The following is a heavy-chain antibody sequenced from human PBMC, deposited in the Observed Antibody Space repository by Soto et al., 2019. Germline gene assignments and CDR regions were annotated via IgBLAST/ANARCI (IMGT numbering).Heavy chain of an antibody. CDR1: GGTFSSYT. CDR3: ARDPIPGLGACDI. J-gene: IGHJ3*02. CDR2: IIPILGIA. D-gene: IGHD3-16*01. V-gene: IGHV1-69*08. Sequence: QVQLVQSGAEVKKPGSSVKVSCKASGGTFSSYTISWVRQAPGQGLEWMGRIIPILGIANYAQKFQGRVTITADKPTSTAYMELSSLRSEDTAVYYCARDPIPGLGACDIWGQGTMVTVSS.